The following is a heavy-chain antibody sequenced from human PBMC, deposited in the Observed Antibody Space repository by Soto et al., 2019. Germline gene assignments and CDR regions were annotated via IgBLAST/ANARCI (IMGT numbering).Heavy chain of an antibody. J-gene: IGHJ5*02. CDR2: IIPIFGTA. V-gene: IGHV1-69*13. D-gene: IGHD3-22*01. Sequence: ASVKVSFKASGGTFSSYAITWVRQAPGQGLEWMGGIIPIFGTANYAQKFQGRVTITADESTSTAYMELSSLRSEDTAVYYCARDRGPSSGYYPYWLDPWGQGNLVTVSS. CDR1: GGTFSSYA. CDR3: ARDRGPSSGYYPYWLDP.